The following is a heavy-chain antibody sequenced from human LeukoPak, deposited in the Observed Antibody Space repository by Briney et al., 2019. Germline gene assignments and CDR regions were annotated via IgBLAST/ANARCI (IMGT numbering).Heavy chain of an antibody. CDR3: ARETPEYD. D-gene: IGHD1-14*01. CDR2: ISSSRSTI. V-gene: IGHV3-48*01. CDR1: GFTFSSYS. J-gene: IGHJ4*02. Sequence: GGSLTLSCAASGFTFSSYSMNWVRQAPGKGLEWVSYISSSRSTIYYADSVKGRFTISRDNAKNSLDLQMNSLRGEDTAVYYCARETPEYDWGQGTLVTVSS.